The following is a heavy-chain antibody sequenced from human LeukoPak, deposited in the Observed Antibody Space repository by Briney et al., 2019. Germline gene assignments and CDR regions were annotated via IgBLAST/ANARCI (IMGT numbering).Heavy chain of an antibody. J-gene: IGHJ6*02. Sequence: GESLKISCKGSGYSFTSYWIGWVRQMPGKGLEWMGIIYPGDSDTRYSPSFQGQVTISADKSISTAYLQWSSLKASDTAMYYCATSGIAAAGTPYYYGMDVWGQGTTVTVSS. D-gene: IGHD6-13*01. CDR3: ATSGIAAAGTPYYYGMDV. CDR1: GYSFTSYW. V-gene: IGHV5-51*01. CDR2: IYPGDSDT.